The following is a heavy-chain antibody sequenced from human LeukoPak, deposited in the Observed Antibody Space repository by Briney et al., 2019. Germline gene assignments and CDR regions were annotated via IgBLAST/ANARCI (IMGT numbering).Heavy chain of an antibody. D-gene: IGHD6-13*01. V-gene: IGHV4-59*01. CDR3: ARVPSGYSSLMVMDV. CDR1: GGSISSYY. Sequence: SETLSLTCTVSGGSISSYYWSWIRQPPGKGLEWLGYIYFSGSTNYNPSLKSRVTISVDTSKNQFSLKLSSVTAADTAVYYCARVPSGYSSLMVMDVWGKGTTVTVSS. J-gene: IGHJ6*03. CDR2: IYFSGST.